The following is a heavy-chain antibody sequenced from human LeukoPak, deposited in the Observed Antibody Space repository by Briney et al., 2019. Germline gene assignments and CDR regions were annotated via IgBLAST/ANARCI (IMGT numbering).Heavy chain of an antibody. CDR2: INTTTGSP. D-gene: IGHD6-13*01. Sequence: WASVKVSCKASGYTFTSYAMNWVRQAPGQGLEWMGWINTTTGSPTYAQGFTGRFVYSLDTSVSTAYLQISSLKAEDTVVYYCARTAVSRLLSSSWYYFDYWGQGTLVTVSS. V-gene: IGHV7-4-1*02. CDR3: ARTAVSRLLSSSWYYFDY. J-gene: IGHJ4*02. CDR1: GYTFTSYA.